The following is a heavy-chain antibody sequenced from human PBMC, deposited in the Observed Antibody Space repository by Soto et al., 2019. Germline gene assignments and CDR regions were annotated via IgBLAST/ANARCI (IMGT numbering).Heavy chain of an antibody. CDR3: ARTPITMIVVAPYYFDY. V-gene: IGHV4-30-2*01. CDR1: GGSISSGGYS. J-gene: IGHJ4*02. Sequence: QLQLQESGSGLVKPSQTLSLTCAVSGGSISSGGYSWSWIRQPPGKGLEWIGYIYHSGSTYYNPSLKSRVTLSVDRSKKQFSLKLSSVTAADTAVYYCARTPITMIVVAPYYFDYWGQGTLVTVSS. CDR2: IYHSGST. D-gene: IGHD3-22*01.